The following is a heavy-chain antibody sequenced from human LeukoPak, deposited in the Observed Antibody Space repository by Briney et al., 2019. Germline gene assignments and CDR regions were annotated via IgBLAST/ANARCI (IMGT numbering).Heavy chain of an antibody. V-gene: IGHV3-23*01. CDR1: GFTFSSYA. CDR3: AKGPYDSSGSDY. Sequence: GGSLRLSCAASGFTFSSYAMSWVRQAPGKGLEWVSAISGSGGSTYYADSVKGRFTISRDYSKNTLYLQMNSLRAEDTAVYYCAKGPYDSSGSDYWGQGTLVTVSS. J-gene: IGHJ4*02. CDR2: ISGSGGST. D-gene: IGHD3-22*01.